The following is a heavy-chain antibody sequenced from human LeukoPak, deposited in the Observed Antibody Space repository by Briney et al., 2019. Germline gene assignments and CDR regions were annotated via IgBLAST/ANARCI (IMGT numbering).Heavy chain of an antibody. CDR2: IYPGDSNT. CDR1: GYSFSTYW. Sequence: GEPLKISCKGSGYSFSTYWIGWVHQMPGKGLEWMGIIYPGDSNTTYSPSFQGQVTISADKSISTAFLQWSSLKASDTAMYYCARMVGYSGFSLDSWGQGTLVTVSS. CDR3: ARMVGYSGFSLDS. D-gene: IGHD5-12*01. J-gene: IGHJ4*02. V-gene: IGHV5-51*07.